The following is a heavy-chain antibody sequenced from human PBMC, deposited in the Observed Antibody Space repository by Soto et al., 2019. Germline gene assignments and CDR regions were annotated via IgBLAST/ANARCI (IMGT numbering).Heavy chain of an antibody. CDR1: GFSLTTSGVG. Sequence: QITLNESGPTQVKPRQTLTLTCTFSGFSLTTSGVGVGWIRQSPGKAPETLALIYWDDDKGYSPSLKSRLTITKDTSKNQLVLTMADLDPADTATYYCAHRVLRTVFGLVTTTAIYFDFWGQGTPVAVAS. V-gene: IGHV2-5*02. J-gene: IGHJ4*02. CDR3: AHRVLRTVFGLVTTTAIYFDF. D-gene: IGHD3-3*01. CDR2: IYWDDDK.